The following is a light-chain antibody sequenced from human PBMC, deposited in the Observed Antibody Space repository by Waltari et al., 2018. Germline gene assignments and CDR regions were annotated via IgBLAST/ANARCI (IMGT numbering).Light chain of an antibody. CDR2: WAS. CDR3: QKYYTAPLT. Sequence: DIVMTQSPDPLALSLGDRATINCNSSHSVLYSANNKNILTWYQQKPGQPPRLLIYWASTRESVIPYRLSGSGSGTDFTLTISRLQAEDVAVYYCQKYYTAPLTFGGGTKVE. CDR1: HSVLYSANNKNI. V-gene: IGKV4-1*01. J-gene: IGKJ4*01.